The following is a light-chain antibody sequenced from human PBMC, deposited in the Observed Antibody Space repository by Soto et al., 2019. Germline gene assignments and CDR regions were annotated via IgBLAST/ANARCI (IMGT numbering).Light chain of an antibody. V-gene: IGLV2-14*01. CDR1: SSDVGGYNY. J-gene: IGLJ2*01. CDR2: DVS. CDR3: SSYTSSSTLG. Sequence: QSVLTQPASVSGSPGQSITISCTGTSSDVGGYNYVSWYQQHPGKAPKLMIYDVSNRPSGVSNRFSGSKSGSTASLTISGLQAEDEADYYCSSYTSSSTLGFGGGTKLTVL.